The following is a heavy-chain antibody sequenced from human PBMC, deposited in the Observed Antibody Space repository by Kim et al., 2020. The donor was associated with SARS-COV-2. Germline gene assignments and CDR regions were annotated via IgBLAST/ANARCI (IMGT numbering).Heavy chain of an antibody. CDR1: GGSISSYY. CDR3: ARDSGGFNYPDGMDV. Sequence: SETLSLTCTVSGGSISSYYWSWIRQPPGKGLEWIGYIYYSGSTNYNPSLKSRVTISVDTSKNQFSLKLSSVTAADTAVYYCARDSGGFNYPDGMDVWGQGTPVTVSS. D-gene: IGHD3-10*01. CDR2: IYYSGST. V-gene: IGHV4-59*13. J-gene: IGHJ6*02.